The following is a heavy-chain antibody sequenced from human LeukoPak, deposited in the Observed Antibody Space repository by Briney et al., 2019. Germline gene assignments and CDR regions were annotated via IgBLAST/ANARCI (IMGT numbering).Heavy chain of an antibody. V-gene: IGHV1-2*02. D-gene: IGHD3-10*01. CDR3: ARYTRSSLLWFGEFNDAFDI. Sequence: ASVKVSCKASGYTFTGYYMHWVRQAPGQGLEWMGWINLNSGGTNYAQKFQGRVTMTRDTSISTAYMELSRLRSDVTAVYYCARYTRSSLLWFGEFNDAFDIWGQGTMVTVSS. J-gene: IGHJ3*02. CDR1: GYTFTGYY. CDR2: INLNSGGT.